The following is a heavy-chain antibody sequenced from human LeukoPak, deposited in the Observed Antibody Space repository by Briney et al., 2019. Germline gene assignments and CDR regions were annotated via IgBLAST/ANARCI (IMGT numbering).Heavy chain of an antibody. D-gene: IGHD1-14*01. V-gene: IGHV3-9*01. CDR3: ARARTTSINY. CDR1: GFSFDDHA. Sequence: GGSLRLSCAASGFSFDDHAMHWVRQAPGKGLEWVSGISWNSDIIDYADSVKGRFTISRDNAKNSLYLQMNSLRAEDTAVYYCARARTTSINYWGQGTLVTVSS. J-gene: IGHJ4*02. CDR2: ISWNSDII.